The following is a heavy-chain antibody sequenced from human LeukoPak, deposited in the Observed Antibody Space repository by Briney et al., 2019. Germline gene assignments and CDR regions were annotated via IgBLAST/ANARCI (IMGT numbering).Heavy chain of an antibody. Sequence: SETLSLTCTASGGSISSYYWSWIRQPPGKGLEWIGYIYYSGSTNYNPSLKSRVTISVDTSKNQFSLKLSSVTAADTAVYYCARGDGYLDYWGQGTLVTVSS. CDR1: GGSISSYY. V-gene: IGHV4-59*08. J-gene: IGHJ4*02. D-gene: IGHD5-24*01. CDR3: ARGDGYLDY. CDR2: IYYSGST.